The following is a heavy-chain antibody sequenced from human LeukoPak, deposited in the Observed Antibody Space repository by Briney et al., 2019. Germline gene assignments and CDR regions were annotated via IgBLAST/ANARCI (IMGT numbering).Heavy chain of an antibody. CDR2: IKSKTDGGTT. D-gene: IGHD2-2*01. CDR1: GFTFSNAW. CDR3: TTDFLGCSSTSCRIYFDY. V-gene: IGHV3-15*01. Sequence: GGSLRLSCAASGFTFSNAWMSWVRQAPGKGREWVGRIKSKTDGGTTDYAAPVKGRFTISRDDSKNTLFLQMNSLKTEDTAVYYCTTDFLGCSSTSCRIYFDYWGQGTLVTVSS. J-gene: IGHJ4*02.